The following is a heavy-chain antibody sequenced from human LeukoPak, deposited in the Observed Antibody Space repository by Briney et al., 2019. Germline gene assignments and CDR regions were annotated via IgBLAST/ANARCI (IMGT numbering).Heavy chain of an antibody. CDR2: IIPILGIA. D-gene: IGHD3-22*01. CDR1: GGTFSSYA. J-gene: IGHJ4*02. Sequence: SVKVSCKASGGTFSSYAISWVRQAPGQGLEWMGRIIPILGIANYAQKFQGRVTITADKSTSTAYMELSSLRSEDTAVYYCATQTYYYDSSGYSPFDYWGQGTLVTVSS. CDR3: ATQTYYYDSSGYSPFDY. V-gene: IGHV1-69*04.